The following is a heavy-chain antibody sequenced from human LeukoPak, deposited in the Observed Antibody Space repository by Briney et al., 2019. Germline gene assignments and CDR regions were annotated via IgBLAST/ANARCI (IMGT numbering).Heavy chain of an antibody. D-gene: IGHD4-23*01. V-gene: IGHV3-7*04. CDR3: GRVDYDGDAVGY. J-gene: IGHJ4*02. Sequence: GGSLRLSCAASGFTFSNFWMSWVRQAPGKGPEWVANIKQDGSEKSYVDSVRGRFTISRDNAKNSLYLQMNSLRAEDTAVYYCGRVDYDGDAVGYWGQGTLVTVSS. CDR1: GFTFSNFW. CDR2: IKQDGSEK.